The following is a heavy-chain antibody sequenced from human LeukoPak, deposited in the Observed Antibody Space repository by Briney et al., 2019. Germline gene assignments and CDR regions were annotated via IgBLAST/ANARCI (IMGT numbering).Heavy chain of an antibody. CDR2: INHSGST. J-gene: IGHJ5*02. D-gene: IGHD6-19*01. V-gene: IGHV4-34*01. Sequence: SETLSLTCAVYGGSFSGYYWSWIRQPPGKGLEWIGEINHSGSTNYNPSLKSRVTISVDTSKNQFSLKLSSVTAADTTVYYCARDSIAVAGTRFDPWGQGTLVTVSS. CDR1: GGSFSGYY. CDR3: ARDSIAVAGTRFDP.